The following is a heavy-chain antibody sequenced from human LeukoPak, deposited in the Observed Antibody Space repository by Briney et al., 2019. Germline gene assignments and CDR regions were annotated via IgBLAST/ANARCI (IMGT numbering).Heavy chain of an antibody. CDR1: GYTFTSYY. CDR3: ARVGSAAAPADY. CDR2: INPRGGST. Sequence: ASVKVSCKASGYTFTSYYMHWRRQAPGQGPEWMGIINPRGGSTDYARKFQGRITMTSDTSTSTVYMELNSLTSDDTAIYFCARVGSAAAPADYWGQGTLVTVSS. D-gene: IGHD6-19*01. V-gene: IGHV1-46*01. J-gene: IGHJ4*02.